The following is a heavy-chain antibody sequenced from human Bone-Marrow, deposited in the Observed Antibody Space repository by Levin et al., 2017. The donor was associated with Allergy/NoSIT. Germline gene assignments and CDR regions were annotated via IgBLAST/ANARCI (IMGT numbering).Heavy chain of an antibody. Sequence: GGSLRLSCAASGFTFSSYGMHWVRQAPGKGLEWVAVISYDGSNKYYADSVKGRFTISRDNSKNTLYLQMNSLRAEDTAVYYCAKGLGYYDSSGYKEVADAFDIWGQGTMVTVSS. J-gene: IGHJ3*02. V-gene: IGHV3-30*18. CDR1: GFTFSSYG. CDR3: AKGLGYYDSSGYKEVADAFDI. CDR2: ISYDGSNK. D-gene: IGHD3-22*01.